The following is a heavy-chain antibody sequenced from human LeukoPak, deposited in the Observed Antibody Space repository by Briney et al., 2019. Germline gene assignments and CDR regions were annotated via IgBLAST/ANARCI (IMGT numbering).Heavy chain of an antibody. J-gene: IGHJ5*02. CDR3: ASGNTIFNWFDP. CDR1: GGTFSSYA. Sequence: ASVKVSCKASGGTFSSYAISWVRQAPGQGLEWMGGIIPIFGTANYAQKFQGRVTITADESTSTAYMELSSLRSEDTAVYYCASGNTIFNWFDPWGQGTLVTVSS. D-gene: IGHD3-9*01. V-gene: IGHV1-69*13. CDR2: IIPIFGTA.